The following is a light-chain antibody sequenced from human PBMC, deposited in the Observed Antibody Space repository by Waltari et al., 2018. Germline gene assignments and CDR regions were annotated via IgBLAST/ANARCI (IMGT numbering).Light chain of an antibody. Sequence: DVVMTQSPDSLAVSLGERATINCTSSPRLLYTSNNKNYLAWYQQKPGQPPKILIYWASSRESGVPDRFSGSGSGTDFTLTISGLQAEDVASYFCLQYLHTPRTFGQGTKVEIK. CDR2: WAS. CDR1: PRLLYTSNNKNY. J-gene: IGKJ1*01. V-gene: IGKV4-1*01. CDR3: LQYLHTPRT.